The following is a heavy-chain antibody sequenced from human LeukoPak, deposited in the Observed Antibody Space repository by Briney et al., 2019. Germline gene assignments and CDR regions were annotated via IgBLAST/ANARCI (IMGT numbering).Heavy chain of an antibody. V-gene: IGHV4-34*01. CDR2: INHSGST. CDR3: ARWETVTSSDY. CDR1: GGSFSAYY. J-gene: IGHJ4*02. Sequence: SETLSLTCAVYGGSFSAYYCHWFRQPPGKGLEWIGEINHSGSTKYNPFFKSRVTISLDTSNNQFSLKLSSVTAADTAVYYCARWETVTSSDYWGQGTPVTVSS. D-gene: IGHD4-17*01.